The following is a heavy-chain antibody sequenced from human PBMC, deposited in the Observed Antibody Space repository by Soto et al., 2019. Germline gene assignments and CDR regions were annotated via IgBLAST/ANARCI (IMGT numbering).Heavy chain of an antibody. CDR3: ARDNKNGGYDFVSSFDY. CDR1: GGSVSSANSY. J-gene: IGHJ4*02. D-gene: IGHD5-12*01. CDR2: ISYSGST. V-gene: IGHV4-61*01. Sequence: ETLSLTCTVSGGSVSSANSYWTWIRQPPGKGLEWIGYISYSGSTNYNPSLRSRVTMSADTSKNQFSLKMRSVTAADTAVYYCARDNKNGGYDFVSSFDYWGRGILVPVSS.